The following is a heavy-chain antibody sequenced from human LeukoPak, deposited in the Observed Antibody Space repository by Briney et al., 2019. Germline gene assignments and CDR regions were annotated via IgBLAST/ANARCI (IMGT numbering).Heavy chain of an antibody. D-gene: IGHD4-17*01. Sequence: GRSLRLSCAASGFTFSSYGMHWVREAPGKGLEWVAVIWYDGSNKYYADSVKGRFTISRDNSKNTLYLQMTSLRAEDTAVYYCARELYGDYSNWFDPWGQGTLVTVSS. CDR1: GFTFSSYG. CDR2: IWYDGSNK. V-gene: IGHV3-33*01. CDR3: ARELYGDYSNWFDP. J-gene: IGHJ5*02.